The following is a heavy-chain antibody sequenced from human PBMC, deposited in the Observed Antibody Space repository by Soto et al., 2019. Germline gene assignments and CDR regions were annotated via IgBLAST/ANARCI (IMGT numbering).Heavy chain of an antibody. CDR1: GGSISSSSYY. CDR3: ARRGSSSWYGY. CDR2: IYYSGST. V-gene: IGHV4-39*01. D-gene: IGHD6-13*01. Sequence: SETLSLTCTVSGGSISSSSYYWGWIRQPPGKGLEWIGSIYYSGSTYYNPSLKSRVTISVDTSKNQFSLKLSSVTAADTAVYYCARRGSSSWYGYWGQGTPVTV. J-gene: IGHJ4*02.